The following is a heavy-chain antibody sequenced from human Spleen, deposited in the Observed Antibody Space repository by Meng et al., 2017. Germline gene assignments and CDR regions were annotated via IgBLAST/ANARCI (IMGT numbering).Heavy chain of an antibody. V-gene: IGHV4-34*01. CDR1: GGSFSGYY. J-gene: IGHJ5*02. CDR3: ARGSTTTGAGWFDP. D-gene: IGHD1-1*01. CDR2: INHSGST. Sequence: VRLQQVGAGLLKPSETLSLTCAVYGGSFSGYYWSWIRQPPGKGLEWIGEINHSGSTNYNPSLESRATISVDTSQNNLSLKLSSVTAADTAVYYCARGSTTTGAGWFDPWGQGTLVTVSS.